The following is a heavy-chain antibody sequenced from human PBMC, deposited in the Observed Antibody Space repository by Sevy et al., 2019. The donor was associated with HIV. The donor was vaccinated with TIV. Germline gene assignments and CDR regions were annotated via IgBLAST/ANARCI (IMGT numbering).Heavy chain of an antibody. CDR3: ARDHVKDGDLGDYYYFAMDV. D-gene: IGHD4-17*01. Sequence: GGSLRLSCAASGFTFSDYYMSWIRQAPGKGLQWISCIDGSGDTIYYADSVKGRFTISRDNAKNSLFLQMNSLRAEDTAVYYCARDHVKDGDLGDYYYFAMDVWGRGTTVTVSS. V-gene: IGHV3-11*01. J-gene: IGHJ6*02. CDR2: IDGSGDTI. CDR1: GFTFSDYY.